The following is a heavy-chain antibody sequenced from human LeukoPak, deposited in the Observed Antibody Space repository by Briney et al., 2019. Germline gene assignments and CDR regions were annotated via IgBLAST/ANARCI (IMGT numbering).Heavy chain of an antibody. D-gene: IGHD6-19*01. J-gene: IGHJ4*02. V-gene: IGHV4-59*01. CDR2: IYYSGST. CDR3: ARAGSGSFDY. CDR1: GGSISSYY. Sequence: SETLSLTCTVSGGSISSYYWSWIRQPPGKGLEWIGYIYYSGSTSYNPSLKSRVTISVDTSKNQFSLKLSSVTAADTAVYYCARAGSGSFDYWGQGTLVTVSS.